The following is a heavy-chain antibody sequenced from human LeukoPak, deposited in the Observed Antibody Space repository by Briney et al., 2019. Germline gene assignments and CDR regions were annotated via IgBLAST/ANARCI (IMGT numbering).Heavy chain of an antibody. CDR3: ARDLPRYSSSSPADY. CDR2: INPNSGGT. V-gene: IGHV1-2*06. D-gene: IGHD6-6*01. Sequence: GASVKVSCKASGYTFTGYYMHWVRQAPGRGLEWMGRINPNSGGTNYAQKFQGRVTMTRDTSISTAYMELSRLRSDDTAVYYCARDLPRYSSSSPADYWGQGTLVTVSS. J-gene: IGHJ4*02. CDR1: GYTFTGYY.